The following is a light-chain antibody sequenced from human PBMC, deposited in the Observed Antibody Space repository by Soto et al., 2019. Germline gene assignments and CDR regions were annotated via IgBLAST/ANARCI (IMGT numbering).Light chain of an antibody. Sequence: QSVLTQPPSASGSPGQSVTISCTGTSSDIGAYNYVSWFQQHPGEAPKLIIYEVNKRPSGVPDRFSGSKSGNTASLTVSGLQAEDEADYYCTSYGGRDNLMFGGGTKLTVL. CDR1: SSDIGAYNY. CDR2: EVN. CDR3: TSYGGRDNLM. V-gene: IGLV2-8*01. J-gene: IGLJ3*02.